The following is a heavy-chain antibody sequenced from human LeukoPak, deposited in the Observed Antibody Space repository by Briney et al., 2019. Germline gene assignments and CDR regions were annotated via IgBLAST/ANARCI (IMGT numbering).Heavy chain of an antibody. D-gene: IGHD5-24*01. CDR2: ISDSGDNT. J-gene: IGHJ4*02. CDR3: AKSRDGYNMYFFNY. V-gene: IGHV3-23*01. CDR1: GFTFSRYA. Sequence: GGSLRLPCVASGFTFSRYATSWVRQAPGKGLEWVSGISDSGDNTYYADSVKGRFTISRDNSKNTLDLQMNSLRAEDTAVYYCAKSRDGYNMYFFNYWGQGTLVTVSS.